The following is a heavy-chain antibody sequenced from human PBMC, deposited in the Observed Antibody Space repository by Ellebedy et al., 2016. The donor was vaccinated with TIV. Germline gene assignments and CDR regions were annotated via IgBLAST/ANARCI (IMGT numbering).Heavy chain of an antibody. J-gene: IGHJ3*02. CDR3: SMAAARDAFDI. CDR1: GGSISSGGYY. D-gene: IGHD6-13*01. Sequence: SETLSLXCTVSGGSISSGGYYWSWIRQHPGKGLEWIGYIYYSGSTYYNPSLKSRVTISVDTSKNQFSLKLSSVTAADTAVYYCSMAAARDAFDIWGQGTMVTVSS. V-gene: IGHV4-31*03. CDR2: IYYSGST.